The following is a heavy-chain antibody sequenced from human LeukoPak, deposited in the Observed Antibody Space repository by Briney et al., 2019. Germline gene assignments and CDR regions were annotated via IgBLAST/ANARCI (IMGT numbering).Heavy chain of an antibody. J-gene: IGHJ4*02. D-gene: IGHD6-13*01. CDR3: ASAAGYSSSWYVDY. CDR2: ISGSGGST. CDR1: GFTFSSYA. V-gene: IGHV3-23*01. Sequence: GGSLRLSCAASGFTFSSYAMSWVRQAPGKGLEWVSAISGSGGSTYYSDSVKGRFTISRDNSKNTLYLQMNSLRAEDTAVYYCASAAGYSSSWYVDYWGQGTLVTVSS.